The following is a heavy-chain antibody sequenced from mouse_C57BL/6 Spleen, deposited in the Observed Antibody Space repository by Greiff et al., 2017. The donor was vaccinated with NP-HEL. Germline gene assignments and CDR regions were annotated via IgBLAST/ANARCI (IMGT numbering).Heavy chain of an antibody. V-gene: IGHV1-64*01. CDR3: ARNYYYGSSGYFDV. CDR1: GYTFTSYW. CDR2: IHPNSGST. Sequence: VQLQQPGAELVKPGASVKLSCKASGYTFTSYWMHWVKQRPGQGLEWIGMIHPNSGSTNYNEKFKSKATLTVDKSSSTAYMQLSSLTSEDSAVYYCARNYYYGSSGYFDVWGTGTTVTVSS. D-gene: IGHD1-1*01. J-gene: IGHJ1*03.